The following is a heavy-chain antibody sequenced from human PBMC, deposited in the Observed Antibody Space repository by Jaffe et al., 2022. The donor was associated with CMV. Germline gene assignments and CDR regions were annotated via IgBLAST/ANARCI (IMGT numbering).Heavy chain of an antibody. CDR2: ISSSGTMM. Sequence: QVQLVESGGGLVKPEGSLRLSCAASGFRFSDYYMNWIRQAPGKGLEWVSYISSSGTMMNYADSVKGRFTISRDNAKNSLYLQMNSLRAEDTAVYYCARVREVGFASSYLMFAYWGQGTPVTVSS. D-gene: IGHD2-21*01. V-gene: IGHV3-11*01. CDR3: ARVREVGFASSYLMFAY. CDR1: GFRFSDYY. J-gene: IGHJ4*02.